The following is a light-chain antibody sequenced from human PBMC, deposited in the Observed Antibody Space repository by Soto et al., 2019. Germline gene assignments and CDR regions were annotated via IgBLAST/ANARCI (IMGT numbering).Light chain of an antibody. CDR2: DAS. V-gene: IGKV1-5*01. CDR1: QTISSG. Sequence: DSPMTQSPSTLSESVGDRVTITCRASQTISSGLAWYQQKPGKAPKVLIYDASTLESGVPSRFSGSGSGTEFTLAISSLQPDDFATYYCQQYKSYKTFGQGTKVDIK. J-gene: IGKJ1*01. CDR3: QQYKSYKT.